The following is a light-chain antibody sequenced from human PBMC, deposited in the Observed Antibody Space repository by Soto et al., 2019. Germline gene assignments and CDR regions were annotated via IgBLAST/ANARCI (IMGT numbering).Light chain of an antibody. CDR2: GAS. CDR3: RQSNSYPLT. V-gene: IGKV1-9*01. Sequence: IQLTQSPSSLSASGGDRVTITCRASQGIGSNLAWYLQKPGEAPKLLVYGASTLQGGVPSRFSGSGSGTLFTLTITSLQPEDFATYFCRQSNSYPLTFGGGTKV. CDR1: QGIGSN. J-gene: IGKJ4*01.